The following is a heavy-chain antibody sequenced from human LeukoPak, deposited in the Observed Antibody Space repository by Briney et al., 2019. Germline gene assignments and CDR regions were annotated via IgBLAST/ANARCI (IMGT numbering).Heavy chain of an antibody. CDR1: GGSISSGDYY. CDR2: IYYSGST. V-gene: IGHV4-30-4*08. J-gene: IGHJ4*02. D-gene: IGHD3-3*01. Sequence: SETLSLTCTVSGGSISSGDYYWSWIRQPPGKGLEWIGYIYYSGSTYYNPSLKSRVTISVGTSKNQFSLKLSSVTAADTAVYYCARTYYDFWSGYSTPYYFDYWGQGTLVTVSS. CDR3: ARTYYDFWSGYSTPYYFDY.